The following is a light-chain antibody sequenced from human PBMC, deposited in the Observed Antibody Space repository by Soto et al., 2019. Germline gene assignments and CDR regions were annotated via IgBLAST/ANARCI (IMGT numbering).Light chain of an antibody. CDR2: DAS. CDR3: HQDDNIPRT. V-gene: IGKV1-33*01. Sequence: DFQMTQSPSSLSASVGDRVTITCQASQEISNYLNWYQQKAGKAPKLLIYDASNLETGVPSRFSGSGSGTDFTFTISGLQPEDTATYYCHQDDNIPRTFGQGTMVEIK. CDR1: QEISNY. J-gene: IGKJ1*01.